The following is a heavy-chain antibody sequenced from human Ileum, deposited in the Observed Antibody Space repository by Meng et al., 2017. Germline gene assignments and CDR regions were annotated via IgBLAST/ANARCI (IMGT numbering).Heavy chain of an antibody. CDR3: ARGSDYSGSYVDY. CDR1: GFTFSTYW. D-gene: IGHD1-26*01. V-gene: IGHV3-74*01. J-gene: IGHJ4*02. CDR2: LKSDGSYT. Sequence: EVQLVESGGGLVQPGGSRSLSCAASGFTFSTYWRHWVRQAPGKGLVWGTRLKSDGSYTNYADSVKGRFTISRDNAKNTLYLQMNSLRAEDTAVYYCARGSDYSGSYVDYWGQGALVTVSS.